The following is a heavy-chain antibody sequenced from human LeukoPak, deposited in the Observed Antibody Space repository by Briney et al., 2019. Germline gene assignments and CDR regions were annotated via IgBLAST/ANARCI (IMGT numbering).Heavy chain of an antibody. CDR3: AKGSSGYFFDL. V-gene: IGHV3-23*01. CDR1: GFIFNNYG. J-gene: IGHJ4*02. D-gene: IGHD3-22*01. Sequence: GSLRLSCAASGFIFNNYGLVWVRQAPGKGLEWVSAISNDGGGTTYADFVKGRFSVSRDNYKNTLFLQMNSLRAEDTALYYCAKGSSGYFFDLWGQGTLVTVSS. CDR2: ISNDGGGT.